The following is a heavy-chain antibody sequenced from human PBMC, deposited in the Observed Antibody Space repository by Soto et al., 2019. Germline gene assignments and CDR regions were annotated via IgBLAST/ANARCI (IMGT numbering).Heavy chain of an antibody. CDR2: IYYSGST. CDR3: ARERGYGDQIIDY. Sequence: SVTKSLTCTVAGANIISGGYYWSWIHKHPGKGLEWIGYIYYSGSTFYNPSLKSRVTISVDTSKNQFSLTLSSETAADTAVYYCARERGYGDQIIDYWGQGTLVTVSS. V-gene: IGHV4-31*03. J-gene: IGHJ4*02. D-gene: IGHD4-17*01. CDR1: GANIISGGYY.